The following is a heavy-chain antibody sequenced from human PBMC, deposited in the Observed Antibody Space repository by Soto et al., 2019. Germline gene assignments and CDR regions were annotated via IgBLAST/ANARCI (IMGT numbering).Heavy chain of an antibody. CDR3: ANDVRTRKCDLPEN. Sequence: QVQLVESGGGVVQPGGSVRLFCAASGFSFSSYAMHWVRQAPGKGLEWVAVISYDGSDKYYADSVKGRFTISRDSSKNTLSLQLNSLRPEDTAVYYCANDVRTRKCDLPENWGQGTLVTVSS. CDR2: ISYDGSDK. V-gene: IGHV3-30*18. J-gene: IGHJ4*02. CDR1: GFSFSSYA. D-gene: IGHD2-21*02.